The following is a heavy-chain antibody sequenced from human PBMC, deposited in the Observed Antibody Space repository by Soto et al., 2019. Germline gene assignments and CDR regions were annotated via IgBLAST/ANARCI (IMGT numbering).Heavy chain of an antibody. J-gene: IGHJ4*02. V-gene: IGHV3-21*01. CDR2: ISSSSSYI. Sequence: GGSLRLSCAASGFTFSSYSMNWVRQAPGKGLEWVSSISSSSSYIYYADSVKGRFTISRDNAKNSLYLQMNSLRAGDTAVYYCARGSPEDSYGSRYWGQGTLVTVSS. CDR3: ARGSPEDSYGSRY. D-gene: IGHD5-18*01. CDR1: GFTFSSYS.